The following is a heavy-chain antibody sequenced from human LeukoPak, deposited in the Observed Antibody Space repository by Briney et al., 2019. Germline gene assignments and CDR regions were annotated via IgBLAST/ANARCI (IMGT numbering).Heavy chain of an antibody. Sequence: GASVEVSCKASGGTFSSYAISWVRQAPGQGLEWMGRIIPILGIANYAQKFQGRVTITADKSTSTAYMELSSLRSEDTAVYYCAIGQLSITPHYWGQGTLVTVSS. CDR3: AIGQLSITPHY. J-gene: IGHJ4*02. D-gene: IGHD3-10*01. CDR1: GGTFSSYA. CDR2: IIPILGIA. V-gene: IGHV1-69*04.